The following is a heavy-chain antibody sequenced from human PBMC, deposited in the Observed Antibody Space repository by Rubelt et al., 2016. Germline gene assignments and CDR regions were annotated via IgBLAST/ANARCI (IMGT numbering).Heavy chain of an antibody. J-gene: IGHJ4*02. CDR2: IIPIFGTA. V-gene: IGHV1-69*01. D-gene: IGHD6-13*01. CDR1: GGTFSSYA. CDR3: ARDTRYSSSSNFDY. Sequence: QVQLVQSGAEVKKPGSPVKVSCKASGGTFSSYAISWVRQAPGQGLEWMGGIIPIFGTANYAQKFQGRVTITADDSTSTGSMGLSGLRSDATAVCYCARDTRYSSSSNFDYWGQGTLVTVSS.